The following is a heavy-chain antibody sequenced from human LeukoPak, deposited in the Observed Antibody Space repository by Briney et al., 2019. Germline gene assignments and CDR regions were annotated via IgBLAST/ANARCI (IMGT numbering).Heavy chain of an antibody. CDR2: IYSGGST. Sequence: GGSLRLSCAASGFTVSSNYMSWVRQAPGKGLEWVSVIYSGGSTYYADSVKGRFTISRDNSKNTLYLQLNSLRAEDTAVYYCARGVYEEDSSGYGDDYWGQGTLVTVSS. V-gene: IGHV3-53*01. CDR1: GFTVSSNY. J-gene: IGHJ4*02. CDR3: ARGVYEEDSSGYGDDY. D-gene: IGHD3-22*01.